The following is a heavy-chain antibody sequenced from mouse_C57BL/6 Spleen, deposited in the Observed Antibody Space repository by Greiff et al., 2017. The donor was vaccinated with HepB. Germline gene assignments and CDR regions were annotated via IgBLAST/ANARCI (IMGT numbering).Heavy chain of an antibody. CDR1: GYTFTGYW. V-gene: IGHV1-9*01. CDR3: ARSDDYDRAWFAY. J-gene: IGHJ3*01. D-gene: IGHD2-4*01. Sequence: QVQLQQSGAELMKPGASVKLSCKATGYTFTGYWIEWVKQRPGHGLEWIGEILPGSGSTNSNEKFKGKATFTADTSSNTAYMQLSSLSTEDSAIYYCARSDDYDRAWFAYWGQGTLVTVSA. CDR2: ILPGSGST.